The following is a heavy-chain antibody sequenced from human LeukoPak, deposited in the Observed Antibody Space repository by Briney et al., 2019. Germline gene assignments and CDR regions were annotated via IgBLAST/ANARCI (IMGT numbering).Heavy chain of an antibody. Sequence: SGPTLVNPTQTLTVTCTFSGFSLSTSGMCVSWIRQPPGKALEWLALIDWDDDKFYSTSLKIRVTISKDTSKNQVVLTMTNMDPVDTATYYCARIQAYGGNSEGNYFNYWGQGTLVTVSS. D-gene: IGHD4-23*01. J-gene: IGHJ4*02. CDR3: ARIQAYGGNSEGNYFNY. CDR1: GFSLSTSGMC. CDR2: IDWDDDK. V-gene: IGHV2-70*01.